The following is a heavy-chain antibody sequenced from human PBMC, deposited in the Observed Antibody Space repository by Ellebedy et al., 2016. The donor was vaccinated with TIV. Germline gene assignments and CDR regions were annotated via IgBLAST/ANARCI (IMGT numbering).Heavy chain of an antibody. J-gene: IGHJ6*02. CDR3: AREEPYGSGTKDYGMDV. CDR2: INPSGGST. CDR1: GYTFTSYY. D-gene: IGHD3-10*01. V-gene: IGHV1-46*04. Sequence: AASVKVSCKASGYTFTSYYMHWVRQAPGQGLEWMGIINPSGGSTSYAQKLQGSVTMTRDTSTSTVYMELSSLRSEDTAVYYCAREEPYGSGTKDYGMDVWGQGTTVTVSS.